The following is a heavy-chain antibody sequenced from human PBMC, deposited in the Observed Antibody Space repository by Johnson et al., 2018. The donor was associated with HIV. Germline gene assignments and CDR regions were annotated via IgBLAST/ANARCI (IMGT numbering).Heavy chain of an antibody. Sequence: VQLVESGGGVVQPGGSLRLSCAASGFTFSSYGMHWVRQAPGKGLEWVAFIRYDGSNKYYADSVKGRFTISRDNSKNTLYLQMNSLRAEDTAVYYCAKVALTTVPTPGRDAFDIGGPGTMVTVSS. J-gene: IGHJ3*02. V-gene: IGHV3-30*02. D-gene: IGHD4-17*01. CDR3: AKVALTTVPTPGRDAFDI. CDR1: GFTFSSYG. CDR2: IRYDGSNK.